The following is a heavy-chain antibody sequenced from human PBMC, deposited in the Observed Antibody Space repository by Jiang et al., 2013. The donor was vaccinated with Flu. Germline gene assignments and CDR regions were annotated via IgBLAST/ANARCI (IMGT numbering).Heavy chain of an antibody. Sequence: KKPGSSVKVSCRASGGTFSSYAISWVRQAPGQGLEWMGGIIPIFGTANYAQKFQGRVTITADESTSTAYMELSSLRSEDTAVYYCVRGPESSGYYYFYWGQGTLVTVSS. CDR1: GGTFSSYA. CDR3: VRGPESSGYYYFY. J-gene: IGHJ4*02. CDR2: IIPIFGTA. V-gene: IGHV1-69*01. D-gene: IGHD3-22*01.